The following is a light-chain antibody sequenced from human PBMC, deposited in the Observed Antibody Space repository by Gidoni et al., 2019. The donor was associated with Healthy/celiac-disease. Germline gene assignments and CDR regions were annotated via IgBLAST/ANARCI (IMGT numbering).Light chain of an antibody. CDR3: QQRSNWPPEIT. V-gene: IGKV3-11*01. Sequence: EIVLKQSPATLSLSPGERAPLSCRASQRVSSYLAWYQQEPGQAPRPLIYNACNRATGIPTRFSGSGSGTDFTLTISSLEPEDFAVYYCQQRSNWPPEITFGGGTKVEIK. CDR1: QRVSSY. CDR2: NAC. J-gene: IGKJ4*01.